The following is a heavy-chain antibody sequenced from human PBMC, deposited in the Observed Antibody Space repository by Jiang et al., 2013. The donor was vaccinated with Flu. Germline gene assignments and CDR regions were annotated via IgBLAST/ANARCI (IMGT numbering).Heavy chain of an antibody. J-gene: IGHJ4*02. Sequence: ESGGGLVKPGGSLRLSSAASGFTFSDYYMSWIRQAPGKGLEWVSAISGSGGSTYYADSVKGRFTISRDNSKNTLYLQMNSLRAEDTAVYYCAKARYFDYWGQGTLVTVSS. CDR2: ISGSGGST. V-gene: IGHV3-23*01. CDR1: GFTFSDYY. CDR3: AKARYFDY.